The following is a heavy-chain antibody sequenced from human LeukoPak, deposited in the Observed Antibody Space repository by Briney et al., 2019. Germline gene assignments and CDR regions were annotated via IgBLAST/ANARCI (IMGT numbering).Heavy chain of an antibody. J-gene: IGHJ4*02. CDR1: GYTFTSYG. CDR3: ARSVDYYGSGSQRDFDY. D-gene: IGHD3-10*01. V-gene: IGHV1-18*04. CDR2: ISAYNGNT. Sequence: ASVEVSCKASGYTFTSYGISWVRQAPGQGLEWMGWISAYNGNTNYAQKLQGRVTMTTDTSTSTAYMELRSLRSDDTAVYYCARSVDYYGSGSQRDFDYWGQGTLVTVSS.